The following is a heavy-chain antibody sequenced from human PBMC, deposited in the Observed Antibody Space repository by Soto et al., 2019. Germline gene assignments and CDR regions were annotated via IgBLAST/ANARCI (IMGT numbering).Heavy chain of an antibody. V-gene: IGHV3-30-3*01. Sequence: QVQLVESGGGVVQPGRSLRLSCAASGFTFSSYAMHWVRQAPGKGLEWVAVISYDGSNKYYADSVKGRFTISRDNSKNTLYLQMNSLGAEDTAVYYCARERIVVEVAAVSYYFDYWGQGTLVTVSS. J-gene: IGHJ4*02. CDR2: ISYDGSNK. CDR3: ARERIVVEVAAVSYYFDY. CDR1: GFTFSSYA. D-gene: IGHD2-15*01.